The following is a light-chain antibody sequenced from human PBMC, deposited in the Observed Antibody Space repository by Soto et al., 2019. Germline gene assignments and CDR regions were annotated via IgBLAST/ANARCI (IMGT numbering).Light chain of an antibody. CDR1: QAINTY. Sequence: DLQMTQSPSFLSASVGDRVTISCRASQAINTYLNWYQQKPGKAPKLLIYGTSDLQNGVPSRFSGGGSGTDFTLTISSLQPVDFATYYCQQSYSTLLITFGQGTRLEV. CDR2: GTS. CDR3: QQSYSTLLIT. V-gene: IGKV1-39*01. J-gene: IGKJ5*01.